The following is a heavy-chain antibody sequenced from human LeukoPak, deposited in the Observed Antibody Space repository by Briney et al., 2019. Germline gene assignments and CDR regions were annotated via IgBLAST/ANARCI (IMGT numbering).Heavy chain of an antibody. CDR2: VSGSGGST. V-gene: IGHV3-23*01. D-gene: IGHD3-22*01. CDR3: ARVGYYDSSGYYSPFDY. CDR1: GFTFSTYD. J-gene: IGHJ4*02. Sequence: GGSLRFSCAASGFTFSTYDMSWVRQAPGKGLEWVSTVSGSGGSTYYADSVKGRFTISRDNSKNTLYLQMNSLRAEDTAVYYCARVGYYDSSGYYSPFDYWGQGTLVTVSS.